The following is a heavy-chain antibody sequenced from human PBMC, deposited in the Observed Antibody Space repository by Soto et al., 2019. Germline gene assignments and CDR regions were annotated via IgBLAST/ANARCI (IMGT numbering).Heavy chain of an antibody. CDR2: ISFSGTNI. CDR1: GFAFRSFT. V-gene: IGHV3-21*06. J-gene: IGHJ4*02. D-gene: IGHD3-10*01. CDR3: ARGIFGSGTTFDY. Sequence: GGSLRLSCAASGFAFRSFTMDWVRQAPGKGLEWVASISFSGTNIHYAGSVKGRFTISRDNAKNSVALEMNTLGAEDTAVYYCARGIFGSGTTFDYCGQGPLVTVSS.